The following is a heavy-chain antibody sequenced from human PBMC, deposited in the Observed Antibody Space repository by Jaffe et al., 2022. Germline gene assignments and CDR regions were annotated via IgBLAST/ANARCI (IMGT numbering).Heavy chain of an antibody. D-gene: IGHD3-3*01. CDR3: ARDPNFHAFDI. V-gene: IGHV3-7*05. J-gene: IGHJ3*02. CDR2: IKPDGSGE. Sequence: EVQLVESGGGLVQPGGSLRLSCVASGFSFSRSWMSWVRQSPEKGLECVANIKPDGSGEYYVDSVKGRFTISRDNAKNSLFLQMNSLTFEDTAVYYCARDPNFHAFDIWGQGAMVTVSS. CDR1: GFSFSRSW.